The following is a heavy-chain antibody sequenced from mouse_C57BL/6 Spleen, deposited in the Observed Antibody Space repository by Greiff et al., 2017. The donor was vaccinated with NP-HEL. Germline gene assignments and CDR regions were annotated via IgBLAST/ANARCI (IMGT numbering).Heavy chain of an antibody. D-gene: IGHD1-2*01. CDR2: IDPEDGDT. J-gene: IGHJ4*01. Sequence: VQLQQSGAELVRPGASVKLSCTASGFNIKDYYMHWVKQRPEQGLEWIGRIDPEDGDTEYAPKFQGKATMTADTSSNTAYLQLSSLTSEDTAVYYCTTDTTAYYAMDDWGQGTSVTVSS. CDR3: TTDTTAYYAMDD. CDR1: GFNIKDYY. V-gene: IGHV14-1*01.